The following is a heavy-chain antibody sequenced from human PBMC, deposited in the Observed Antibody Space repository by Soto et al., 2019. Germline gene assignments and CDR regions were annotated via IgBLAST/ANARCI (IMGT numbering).Heavy chain of an antibody. J-gene: IGHJ4*02. CDR2: IKQDGSEK. CDR1: GFALSDYW. V-gene: IGHV3-7*01. CDR3: ARATSVDAY. D-gene: IGHD5-12*01. Sequence: EVQLVESGGDLVQPGGSLRLSCAASGFALSDYWMSWVRQAPGKGLDGVANIKQDGSEKYYVDSVKGRFTISRDNAKNSLYLQMNSLRVEDTAVYYCARATSVDAYWGQGTLVTVSS.